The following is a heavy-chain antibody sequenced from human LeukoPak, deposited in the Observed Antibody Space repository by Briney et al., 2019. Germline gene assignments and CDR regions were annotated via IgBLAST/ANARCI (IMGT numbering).Heavy chain of an antibody. CDR1: GFTFSSYG. V-gene: IGHV3-23*01. D-gene: IGHD3-22*01. Sequence: AWGSLRLSCAASGFTFSSYGLTWVRPAPGPGLEWVSTLNATAGSSSYTDSVKGRFTISRDNPKNTLYLQMSSLTADDTVMYYCAKSLYSTRGHYPYYFDAWGQGALVTVS. CDR2: LNATAGSS. CDR3: AKSLYSTRGHYPYYFDA. J-gene: IGHJ4*02.